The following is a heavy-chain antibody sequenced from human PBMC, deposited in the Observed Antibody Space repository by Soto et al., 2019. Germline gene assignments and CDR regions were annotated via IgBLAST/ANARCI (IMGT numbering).Heavy chain of an antibody. Sequence: PGGSLRLSCAASGFTFSGCAMGWVRQAPGKGLEWASGISGGGKNTYYGDSVKGRIAISRDNSKNTVSLQMNSLRVEDSAVYYCAKFDGGVSGPVDYWGQGTLVTVSS. V-gene: IGHV3-23*01. CDR2: ISGGGKNT. J-gene: IGHJ4*02. CDR3: AKFDGGVSGPVDY. CDR1: GFTFSGCA. D-gene: IGHD2-15*01.